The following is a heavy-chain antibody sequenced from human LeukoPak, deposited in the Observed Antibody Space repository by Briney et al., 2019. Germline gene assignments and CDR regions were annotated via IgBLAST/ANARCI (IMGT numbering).Heavy chain of an antibody. CDR3: ARARYCSGGSCYSYDY. Sequence: SETLSLTCTVSGGSISSYYWSWIRQPAGKGLEWIGRIYTSGSTNYNPSLKSRVTMSVDTSKNQFSLKLSSVTAADTAAYYCARARYCSGGSCYSYDYWGQGTLVTVSS. CDR1: GGSISSYY. D-gene: IGHD2-15*01. J-gene: IGHJ4*02. CDR2: IYTSGST. V-gene: IGHV4-4*07.